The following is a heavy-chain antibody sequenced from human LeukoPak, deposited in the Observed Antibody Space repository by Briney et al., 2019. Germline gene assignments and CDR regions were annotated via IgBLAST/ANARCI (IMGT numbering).Heavy chain of an antibody. CDR2: IYSGGST. CDR1: GFTVSSNY. V-gene: IGHV3-53*01. J-gene: IGHJ4*02. Sequence: GGSLRLSCAASGFTVSSNYVSWVRQAPGKGLEWVSVIYSGGSTYYADSVKGRFTISRDNSKNTLYLQMNSLRAEDTAVYYCVRGDYGDYTLFDYWGQGTLVTVSS. CDR3: VRGDYGDYTLFDY. D-gene: IGHD4-17*01.